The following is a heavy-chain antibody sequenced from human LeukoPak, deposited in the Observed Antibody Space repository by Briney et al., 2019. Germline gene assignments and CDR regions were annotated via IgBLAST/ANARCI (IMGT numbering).Heavy chain of an antibody. CDR3: ARDGTTTDDY. CDR1: GFIFSSYA. CDR2: ISVSGGST. Sequence: GGSLRLPCAASGFIFSSYAMSWVRQAPGKGLEWVSAISVSGGSTYYADSVKGRFTVSRDNSKNTLYLQMNSLRAEDTAVYYCARDGTTTDDYWGQGTLVTVSS. J-gene: IGHJ4*02. V-gene: IGHV3-23*01. D-gene: IGHD1-26*01.